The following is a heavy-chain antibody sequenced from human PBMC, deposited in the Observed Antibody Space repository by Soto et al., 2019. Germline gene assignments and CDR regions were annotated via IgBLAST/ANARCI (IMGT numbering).Heavy chain of an antibody. CDR1: GDSVSGNSAA. CDR3: AREFSYYQSTHRYFDY. J-gene: IGHJ4*02. D-gene: IGHD3-16*01. CDR2: TYYRSKWYN. V-gene: IGHV6-1*01. Sequence: PSQTLSLTCAISGDSVSGNSAAWNWIRQSPSRGLEWLGRTYYRSKWYNDYSVSVKSRITVTPDTSKTQFSLHLKSVTPEDTAVYYCAREFSYYQSTHRYFDYWGPGXLVTVSS.